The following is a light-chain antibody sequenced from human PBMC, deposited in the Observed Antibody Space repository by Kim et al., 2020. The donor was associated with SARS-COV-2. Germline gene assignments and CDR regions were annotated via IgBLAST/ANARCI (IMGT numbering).Light chain of an antibody. Sequence: SPGERATLSCRASQSVGSNLAWYQQKPGQAPRLLIHGASTRATGIPARLSGSGSGTEFTLTISSLQSEDFAVYYCQQYNNWPLTFGQGTRLEIK. J-gene: IGKJ5*01. CDR3: QQYNNWPLT. V-gene: IGKV3-15*01. CDR2: GAS. CDR1: QSVGSN.